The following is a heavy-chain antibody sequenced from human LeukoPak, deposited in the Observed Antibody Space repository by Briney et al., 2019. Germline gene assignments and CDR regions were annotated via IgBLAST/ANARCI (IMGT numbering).Heavy chain of an antibody. J-gene: IGHJ5*02. V-gene: IGHV1-18*01. CDR3: ARGVAVAGTRANNWFDP. CDR2: ISAYNGNT. CDR1: GYTFTSYG. D-gene: IGHD6-19*01. Sequence: ASVKVSCKASGYTFTSYGISWVRQAPGQGLEWMGWISAYNGNTNYAQKLQGRVTMTTDTSTSTAYVELRSLRSDDTAVYYCARGVAVAGTRANNWFDPWGQGTLVTVSS.